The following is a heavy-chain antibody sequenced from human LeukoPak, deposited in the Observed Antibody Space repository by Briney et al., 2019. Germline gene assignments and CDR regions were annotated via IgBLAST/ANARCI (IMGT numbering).Heavy chain of an antibody. Sequence: SGGSLRLSCAASGFTVSSNYMSWVRQAPGKGLEWVSVIYSGGSTYYADSVKGRFTISRDNSKNTLYLQMNSLRAEDTAVYYCARVPSSGWYPYFDYWGQGTLVTVSS. CDR1: GFTVSSNY. CDR2: IYSGGST. J-gene: IGHJ4*02. CDR3: ARVPSSGWYPYFDY. D-gene: IGHD6-19*01. V-gene: IGHV3-53*01.